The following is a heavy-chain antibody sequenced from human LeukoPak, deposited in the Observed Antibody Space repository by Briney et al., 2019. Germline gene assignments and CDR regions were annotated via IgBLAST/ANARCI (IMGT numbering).Heavy chain of an antibody. CDR3: ARCYGSGDVFDI. Sequence: SQTLSLTCTVSGGSISSGGYYSSWIRQHPGKGLEWIGYIYDSGSTYYSPSLKSRITTSVDTSKSQFSLKLSSVTAADTAVYYCARCYGSGDVFDIWGQGTKVTVSS. J-gene: IGHJ3*02. V-gene: IGHV4-31*03. CDR2: IYDSGST. CDR1: GGSISSGGYY. D-gene: IGHD3-10*01.